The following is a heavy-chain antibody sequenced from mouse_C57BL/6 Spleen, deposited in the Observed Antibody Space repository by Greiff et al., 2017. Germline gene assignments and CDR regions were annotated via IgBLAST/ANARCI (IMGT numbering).Heavy chain of an antibody. V-gene: IGHV1-80*01. CDR1: GYAFSSYW. CDR2: IYPGDGDT. Sequence: QVQLQQSGAELVKPGASVKISCKASGYAFSSYWMNWVKQRPGKGLEWIGQIYPGDGDTNYNGKFKGKATLTADKSSSTAYMQLSSLTSEDSAVYFCARTPLISYAMGYWGQGTSVTVSS. D-gene: IGHD1-1*01. CDR3: ARTPLISYAMGY. J-gene: IGHJ4*01.